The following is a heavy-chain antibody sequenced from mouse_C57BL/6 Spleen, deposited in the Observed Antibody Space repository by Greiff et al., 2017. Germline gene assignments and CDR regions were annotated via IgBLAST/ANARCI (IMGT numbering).Heavy chain of an antibody. CDR2: INPNNGGT. CDR3: ARRGYCCRSRYWYFDV. D-gene: IGHD6-1*01. CDR1: GYTFTDYN. Sequence: VQLQQSGPELVKPGASVKIPCKASGYTFTDYNMDWVKQSHGKSLEWIGDINPNNGGTIYNQKFKGKATLTVDQSSSTAYMELRSLTSEGTAVYYSARRGYCCRSRYWYFDVWGTGTTVTVSS. V-gene: IGHV1-18*01. J-gene: IGHJ1*03.